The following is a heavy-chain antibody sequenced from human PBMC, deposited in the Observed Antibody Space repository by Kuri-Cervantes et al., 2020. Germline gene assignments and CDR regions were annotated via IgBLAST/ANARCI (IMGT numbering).Heavy chain of an antibody. D-gene: IGHD3-22*01. CDR2: VSAYNGDT. Sequence: ASVKVSCKASNYIFSNYGISWVRQAPGQGLEWMGWVSAYNGDTNYAQKLQGRVTMTTDTSTSTAYMELRSLRSDDTAVYYCASGYYDSSGPSGAFDIWGQGTMVTVSS. V-gene: IGHV1-18*01. CDR1: NYIFSNYG. CDR3: ASGYYDSSGPSGAFDI. J-gene: IGHJ3*02.